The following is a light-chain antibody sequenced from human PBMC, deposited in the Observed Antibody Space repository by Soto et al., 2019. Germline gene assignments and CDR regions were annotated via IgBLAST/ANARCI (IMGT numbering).Light chain of an antibody. CDR1: QTVRNNY. Sequence: EFVLTQSPGTLSLSPGERATLSCRASQTVRNNYLAWYQQKPGQAPRLLIYGASGRAAGIPDRFSGSGSGTDFTLTISRLEPEDFAVYYCQQYGSSGTFGQGTKVDI. CDR3: QQYGSSGT. J-gene: IGKJ1*01. V-gene: IGKV3-20*01. CDR2: GAS.